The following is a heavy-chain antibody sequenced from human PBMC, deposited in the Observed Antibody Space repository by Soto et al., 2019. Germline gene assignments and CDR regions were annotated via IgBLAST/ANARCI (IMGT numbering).Heavy chain of an antibody. V-gene: IGHV5-51*01. D-gene: IGHD1-20*01. J-gene: IGHJ6*02. CDR2: IYPGDSDT. CDR3: ARQMSYNWNYYYGMDV. Sequence: PGEFLKISCKGSGYSFTSYWIGWVRQMPGKGLEWMGIIYPGDSDTRYSPSFQGQVTISADKSISTAYLQWSSLKASDTAMYYCARQMSYNWNYYYGMDVWGQGTTVTVSS. CDR1: GYSFTSYW.